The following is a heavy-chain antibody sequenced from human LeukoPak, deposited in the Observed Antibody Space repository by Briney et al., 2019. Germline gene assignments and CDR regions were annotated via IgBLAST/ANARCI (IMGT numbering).Heavy chain of an antibody. CDR3: SRGTSRWNLYGMDV. CDR1: GFTFGDYA. D-gene: IGHD6-13*01. V-gene: IGHV3-49*04. Sequence: GGSLRLSCTASGFTFGDYAMAWVRQAPGKGLEWVGFIRSRTYGGSADYAASVSGRFTISRDDSKSSAYLQINSLTTEDIAVYYCSRGTSRWNLYGMDVWGQGTTVTVSS. J-gene: IGHJ6*02. CDR2: IRSRTYGGSA.